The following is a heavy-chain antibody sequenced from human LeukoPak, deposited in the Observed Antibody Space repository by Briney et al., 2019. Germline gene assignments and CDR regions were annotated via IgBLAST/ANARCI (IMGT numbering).Heavy chain of an antibody. V-gene: IGHV3-30*03. CDR2: ILYDGSNQ. CDR1: GFTFRNYG. D-gene: IGHD3-10*01. Sequence: PGGSLILSCAATGFTFRNYGMHWVRHAPGTGLEWVALILYDGSNQYYADAVKGRFAISRENAKNTLYLQMYRLRAEDAAVYCSASLRQGAVIYYIDYWGQGTLVTVSS. J-gene: IGHJ4*02. CDR3: ASLRQGAVIYYIDY.